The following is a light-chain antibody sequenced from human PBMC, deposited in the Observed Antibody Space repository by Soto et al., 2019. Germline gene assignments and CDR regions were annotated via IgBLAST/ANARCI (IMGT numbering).Light chain of an antibody. V-gene: IGKV1-33*01. CDR1: QDISNY. CDR3: QQYDNLPPP. Sequence: DIQMTQSPSSLSASVGDRVTITCQASQDISNYLNWYQQKPGKAPKLLIYDASNLETGVPSRFSGSGCGTDFTFTISSLQPEDIATYYCQQYDNLPPPFGGGTKVEIK. CDR2: DAS. J-gene: IGKJ4*01.